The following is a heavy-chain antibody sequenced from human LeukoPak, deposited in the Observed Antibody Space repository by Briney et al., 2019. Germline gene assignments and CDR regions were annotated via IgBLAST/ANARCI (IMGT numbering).Heavy chain of an antibody. J-gene: IGHJ3*02. CDR1: GYTFTSYD. CDR2: MNPSSGNT. Sequence: GASVKVSCKASGYTFTSYDINWVRQATGQGLEWMGWMNPSSGNTGYAQKFQDRVTMTRNTSISTAYMELSSLRSEDTAVYYCARCRADYYDSSRDAFDIWGQGTMVTVSS. D-gene: IGHD3-22*01. V-gene: IGHV1-8*01. CDR3: ARCRADYYDSSRDAFDI.